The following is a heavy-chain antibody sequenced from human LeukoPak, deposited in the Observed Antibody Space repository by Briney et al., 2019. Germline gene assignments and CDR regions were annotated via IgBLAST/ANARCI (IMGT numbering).Heavy chain of an antibody. D-gene: IGHD2-8*01. CDR3: ARDRFDCTNGVCLNDI. CDR1: GFIFSSYS. Sequence: PGGSLRLSCAASGFIFSSYSMNWVRQAPGKGLEGVSSISSSSSYIYYADSVKGRFTIYRDNAKNSLYLQMNGLRAEDKAVYYCARDRFDCTNGVCLNDIWGQGTLVTVSS. CDR2: ISSSSSYI. J-gene: IGHJ4*02. V-gene: IGHV3-21*01.